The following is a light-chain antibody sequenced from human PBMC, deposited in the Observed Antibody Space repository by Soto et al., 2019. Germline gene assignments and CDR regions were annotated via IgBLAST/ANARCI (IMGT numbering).Light chain of an antibody. CDR2: GAS. Sequence: EIVMTQSPATLSVSPGERATLSCRASQSVSSDLAWYEQKPGQAPRLLIYGASTRATGIPDRFSGSGSGTDFTLAIGRLEPEDFAVYYCQQYGRSPWTFGQGTKVDI. CDR3: QQYGRSPWT. J-gene: IGKJ1*01. CDR1: QSVSSD. V-gene: IGKV3-20*01.